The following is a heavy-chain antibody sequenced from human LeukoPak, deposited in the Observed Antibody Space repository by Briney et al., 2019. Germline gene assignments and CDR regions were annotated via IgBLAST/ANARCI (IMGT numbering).Heavy chain of an antibody. J-gene: IGHJ5*02. Sequence: SETLSLTCAVYGGSFSGYYWSWIRQPPGKGLEWIGEINHSGSTNYNPSLKSRVTISVDTSKNQFSLKLSSVTAADTAVYYCARHKRHYYFRWWFDPWGQGTLVTVSS. V-gene: IGHV4-34*01. CDR2: INHSGST. CDR3: ARHKRHYYFRWWFDP. CDR1: GGSFSGYY. D-gene: IGHD3-10*02.